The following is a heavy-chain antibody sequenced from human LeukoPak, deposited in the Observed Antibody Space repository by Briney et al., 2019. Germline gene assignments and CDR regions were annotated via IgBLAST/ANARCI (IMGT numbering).Heavy chain of an antibody. V-gene: IGHV6-1*01. J-gene: IGHJ5*02. CDR3: ARDWGTMVRGVIILKSNWFDP. CDR1: GDSVSSNSAA. Sequence: SQALSLTCAISGDSVSSNSAAWNWIRQSPSRGLEWLGRTYYRSKWFNDYAVSVKSRITINPDTSKNQFSLQLNSVTPEDTAVYYCARDWGTMVRGVIILKSNWFDPWGQGTLVTVSS. D-gene: IGHD3-10*01. CDR2: TYYRSKWFN.